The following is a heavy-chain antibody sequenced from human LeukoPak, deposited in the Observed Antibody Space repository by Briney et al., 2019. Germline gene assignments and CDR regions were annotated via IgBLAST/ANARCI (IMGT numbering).Heavy chain of an antibody. CDR3: ARDWTTYDSSGYFGRAIDY. CDR1: GYTFTSYG. CDR2: ISAYNGNT. Sequence: ASVKVSCKASGYTFTSYGISWVRQAPGQGLEWMGWISAYNGNTKYAQKLQGRVTMTTDTSTSTAYMELRSLRSDDTAVYYCARDWTTYDSSGYFGRAIDYWGQGTLVTVSS. D-gene: IGHD3-22*01. V-gene: IGHV1-18*01. J-gene: IGHJ4*02.